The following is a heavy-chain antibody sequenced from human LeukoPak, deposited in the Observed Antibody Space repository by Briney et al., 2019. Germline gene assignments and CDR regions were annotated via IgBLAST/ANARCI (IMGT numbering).Heavy chain of an antibody. CDR3: AKDLGYSYGFFDY. J-gene: IGHJ4*02. CDR1: GFTFSSYA. Sequence: GGSLRLSCAASGFTFSSYAMSWVRQAPGKGLEWVSAISGSGGSTYYADSVKGRFTISRDNSKNTLCLQMNSLRAEDTAVYYCAKDLGYSYGFFDYWGQGTLVTVSS. CDR2: ISGSGGST. V-gene: IGHV3-23*01. D-gene: IGHD5-18*01.